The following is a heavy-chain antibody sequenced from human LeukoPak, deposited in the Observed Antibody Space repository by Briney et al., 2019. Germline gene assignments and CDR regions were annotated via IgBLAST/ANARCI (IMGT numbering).Heavy chain of an antibody. CDR3: ARLQLGHNWFDP. V-gene: IGHV1-2*02. Sequence: ASVKVSCKASGYSFTGYYMHWVRQAPGQGLEWMGWINPNSGGTNYAQKFQGRVTMTRDTSISTAYMELSRLRSDDTAVYYCARLQLGHNWFDPWGQGTLVTVSS. CDR2: INPNSGGT. J-gene: IGHJ5*02. CDR1: GYSFTGYY. D-gene: IGHD1-1*01.